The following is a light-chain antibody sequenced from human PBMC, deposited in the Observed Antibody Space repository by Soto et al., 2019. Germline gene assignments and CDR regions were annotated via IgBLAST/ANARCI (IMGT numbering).Light chain of an antibody. V-gene: IGLV2-8*01. Sequence: QSALTQPPSASGSPGQSVTISCTGTSSDVGGYNYVSWYQQHPGKAPKLMIYEVTKRPSGVPDRFSGSKSGNTASLTVSGLQGEDEADCYCSSYAGSNNYVFGTGTKLTVL. CDR2: EVT. CDR3: SSYAGSNNYV. CDR1: SSDVGGYNY. J-gene: IGLJ1*01.